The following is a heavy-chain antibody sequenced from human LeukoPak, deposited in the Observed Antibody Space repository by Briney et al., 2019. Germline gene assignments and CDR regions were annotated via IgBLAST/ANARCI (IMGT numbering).Heavy chain of an antibody. CDR1: TFTRHN. CDR2: INPTTGFT. CDR3: VVSVQAAEIPAFDC. D-gene: IGHD3-22*01. V-gene: IGHV1-2*02. J-gene: IGHJ4*02. Sequence: ASVKVSFKHTFTRHNIHWVRQAPGQGRECGGWINPTTGFTKYAQQSQGRVTMTRDTSITKDYMDLNSLTCDGAAFYYCVVSVQAAEIPAFDCWGQGTPVTVSP.